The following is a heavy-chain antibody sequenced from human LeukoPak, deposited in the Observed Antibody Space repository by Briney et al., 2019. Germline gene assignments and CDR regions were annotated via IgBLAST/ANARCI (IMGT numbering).Heavy chain of an antibody. Sequence: GASVKVSCKASGGTFSSYAISWVRQAPGQGLEWMGRIIPILGIANYAQKFQGRVTITADKSTSTAYMELSSLRAEDAAVYYCAKDLAVADFWSGYPDAFDIWGQGTMVTVSS. V-gene: IGHV1-69*04. D-gene: IGHD3-3*01. CDR1: GGTFSSYA. CDR2: IIPILGIA. J-gene: IGHJ3*02. CDR3: AKDLAVADFWSGYPDAFDI.